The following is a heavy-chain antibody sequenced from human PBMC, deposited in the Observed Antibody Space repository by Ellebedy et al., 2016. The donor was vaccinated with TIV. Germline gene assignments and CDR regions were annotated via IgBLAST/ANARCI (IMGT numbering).Heavy chain of an antibody. D-gene: IGHD6-13*01. Sequence: GESLKISCAASGFTFRDYAMHSVRQAPGKGLEYVSAISRTGDTTYYTNSVQGRFTISRANSKNMVYLQMTSLTFEDMAVYYWARAGGMAAAGTFWGQGTLVTVSS. CDR2: ISRTGDTT. J-gene: IGHJ4*02. CDR3: ARAGGMAAAGTF. V-gene: IGHV3-64*01. CDR1: GFTFRDYA.